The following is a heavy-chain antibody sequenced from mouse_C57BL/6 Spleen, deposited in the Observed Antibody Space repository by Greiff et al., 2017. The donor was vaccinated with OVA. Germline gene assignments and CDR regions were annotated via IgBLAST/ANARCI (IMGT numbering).Heavy chain of an antibody. Sequence: VQLQQSGPELVKPGASVKISCKASGYSFTDYHMNWVKQSNGKSLEWIGVINPNYGTTSYNQKFKGKATLTVDQSSSTAYMQLNSLTSEDSAVYYCASLYYSNSWYFDVWGTGTTVTVSS. D-gene: IGHD2-5*01. V-gene: IGHV1-39*01. CDR2: INPNYGTT. CDR1: GYSFTDYH. J-gene: IGHJ1*03. CDR3: ASLYYSNSWYFDV.